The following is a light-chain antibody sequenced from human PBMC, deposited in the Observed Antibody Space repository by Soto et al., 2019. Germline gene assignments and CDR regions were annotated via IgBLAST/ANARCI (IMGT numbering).Light chain of an antibody. Sequence: EIVMTQSPATLSVSPGERATLSCRASQSVSSNLAWYQQKPGQAPRLLIYAASTRATGIPARFSGSGSGTEFTLTIGSLQSEDFALYYCQQYNNWPPLTFGGGTKVEIK. J-gene: IGKJ4*01. CDR2: AAS. CDR1: QSVSSN. V-gene: IGKV3-15*01. CDR3: QQYNNWPPLT.